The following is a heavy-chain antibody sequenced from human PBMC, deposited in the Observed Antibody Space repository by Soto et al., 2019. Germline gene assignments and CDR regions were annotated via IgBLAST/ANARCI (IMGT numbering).Heavy chain of an antibody. Sequence: EVQLVESGGGLVKPGGSLRLSCAASGFTISSAWMNWVRQAPGKGLEWVGRIKTKTQGETTDYAAPVKGRFTISRDDSENTLSLQMNSLRIEDTAVYYCTTGSVEGYWGQGNLVTVSS. CDR2: IKTKTQGETT. J-gene: IGHJ4*02. D-gene: IGHD1-26*01. CDR3: TTGSVEGY. V-gene: IGHV3-15*07. CDR1: GFTISSAW.